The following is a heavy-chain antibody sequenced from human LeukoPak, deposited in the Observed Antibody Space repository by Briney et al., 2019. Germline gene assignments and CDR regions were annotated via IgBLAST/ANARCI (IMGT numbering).Heavy chain of an antibody. V-gene: IGHV4-59*01. Sequence: SETLSLTCTVSGGSISSYYWSWIRQPPGKGLEWIGYIYYSGSTNYNPSLKSRVTISVDTSKNQFSLKLSSVTAADTAVYFCARETTMVLDYWGQGTLVTVSS. CDR2: IYYSGST. D-gene: IGHD5-18*01. J-gene: IGHJ4*02. CDR1: GGSISSYY. CDR3: ARETTMVLDY.